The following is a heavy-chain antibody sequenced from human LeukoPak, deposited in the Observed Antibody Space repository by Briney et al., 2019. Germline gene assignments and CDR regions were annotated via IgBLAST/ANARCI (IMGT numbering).Heavy chain of an antibody. CDR3: AKVKASSGDALDY. V-gene: IGHV3-48*01. J-gene: IGHJ4*02. CDR2: ISSSSSTI. Sequence: GGSLRLSCAASGFTFSSYSMNWVRQAPGKGLEWVSYISSSSSTIYYADSVKGRFTISRDNAKNSLYLQMNSLRAEDTAVYYCAKVKASSGDALDYWGQGTLVTVSS. CDR1: GFTFSSYS. D-gene: IGHD2-2*01.